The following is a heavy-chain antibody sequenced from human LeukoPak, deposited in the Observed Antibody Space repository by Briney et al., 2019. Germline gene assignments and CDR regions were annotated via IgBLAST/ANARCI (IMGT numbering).Heavy chain of an antibody. V-gene: IGHV4-59*01. D-gene: IGHD1-14*01. J-gene: IGHJ4*02. CDR1: GGSIRSNY. CDR2: IYYTGST. CDR3: ARAEPSRPFDY. Sequence: PSETLSLTCTVSGGSIRSNYWGWIRQPPGKGLEFIGHIYYTGSTNYNPSLRSRVTISLDTSKNQLSLNLNSVTSADTAVYYRARAEPSRPFDYWGQGTLVTVSS.